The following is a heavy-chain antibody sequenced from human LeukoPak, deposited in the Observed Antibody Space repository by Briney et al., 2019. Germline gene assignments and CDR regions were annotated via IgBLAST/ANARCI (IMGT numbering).Heavy chain of an antibody. J-gene: IGHJ5*01. D-gene: IGHD3-10*01. Sequence: PGGSLRLSCAASGFTFSDYTINWVRQAPGKGLEWVSSINSPSTNIYYADSLKGRSTLSRDNAKNSVYLQMNSLRAEDTAVYYCARDISYIGFDCWGQGTLVTVSS. V-gene: IGHV3-21*06. CDR3: ARDISYIGFDC. CDR2: INSPSTNI. CDR1: GFTFSDYT.